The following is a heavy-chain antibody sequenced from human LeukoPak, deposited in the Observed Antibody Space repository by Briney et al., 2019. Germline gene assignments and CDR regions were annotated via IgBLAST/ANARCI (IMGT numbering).Heavy chain of an antibody. D-gene: IGHD3-22*01. CDR2: IKENGNDK. CDR3: ARDQEYYYDSSGYYDY. J-gene: IGHJ4*02. V-gene: IGHV3-7*05. CDR1: GFTFSSYT. Sequence: GGSLRLSCAASGFTFSSYTMSWVRQAPGRGLEWVANIKENGNDKYYVDSVKGRFTISRDNAKNSLYLQLNSLRVEDTAVYYCARDQEYYYDSSGYYDYWGQGTLVTVSS.